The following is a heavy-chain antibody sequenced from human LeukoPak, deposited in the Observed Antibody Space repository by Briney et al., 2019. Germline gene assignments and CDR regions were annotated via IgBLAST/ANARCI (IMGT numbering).Heavy chain of an antibody. Sequence: ASVKVSCKASGYTFTGYYMHWVRQAPGQGLEWMGGIIPIFGTANYAQKFPGRVTITADKSTSTAYMELSSLRSEDTAVYYCARPRPSWKEGDYYYYMDVWGKGTTVTVSS. D-gene: IGHD2-2*01. J-gene: IGHJ6*03. CDR1: GYTFTGYY. V-gene: IGHV1-69*06. CDR3: ARPRPSWKEGDYYYYMDV. CDR2: IIPIFGTA.